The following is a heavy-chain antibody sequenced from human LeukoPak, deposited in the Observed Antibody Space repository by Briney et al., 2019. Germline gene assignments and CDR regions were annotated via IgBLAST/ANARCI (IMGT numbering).Heavy chain of an antibody. D-gene: IGHD3-22*01. CDR2: FDPEDGET. J-gene: IGHJ4*02. CDR1: GYTVSELS. Sequence: ASVKVSCKVSGYTVSELSMHWVRQAPGKGLEWMGGFDPEDGETIYAQNFQGRVTLTADTSTDTAYMELSSLRSEDTAVYYCARAYYYDSSGYYFFDYWGQGTLVTVSS. CDR3: ARAYYYDSSGYYFFDY. V-gene: IGHV1-24*01.